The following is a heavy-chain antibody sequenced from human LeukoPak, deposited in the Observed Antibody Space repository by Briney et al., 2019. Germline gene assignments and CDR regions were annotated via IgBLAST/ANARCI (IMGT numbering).Heavy chain of an antibody. CDR2: IYYSGST. CDR3: ASRSSIWSGYQDTLYYFDS. V-gene: IGHV4-59*11. J-gene: IGHJ4*02. Sequence: SETLSLTCTVSGGSISPHYWTWIRQPPGKRLEWIGHIYYSGSTNYNPSLKSRVTISVDTSKNQFSLKLSSVTAADTAVYYCASRSSIWSGYQDTLYYFDSWGQGTLVTVSS. D-gene: IGHD3-3*01. CDR1: GGSISPHY.